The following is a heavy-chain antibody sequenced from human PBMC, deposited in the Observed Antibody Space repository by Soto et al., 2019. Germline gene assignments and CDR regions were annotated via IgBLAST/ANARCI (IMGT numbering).Heavy chain of an antibody. V-gene: IGHV3-11*06. D-gene: IGHD2-2*01. CDR1: GFTFSDYY. J-gene: IGHJ5*02. CDR3: ARDKKGDIVVVPAANWFDP. Sequence: QVQLVESGGGLVKPGGSLRLSCAASGFTFSDYYMSWIRQAPGKGLEWVSYISSSSSYTNYADSVKGRFTISRDNAKNSLYLQMNSLRAEDTVVYYCARDKKGDIVVVPAANWFDPWGQGTLVTVSS. CDR2: ISSSSSYT.